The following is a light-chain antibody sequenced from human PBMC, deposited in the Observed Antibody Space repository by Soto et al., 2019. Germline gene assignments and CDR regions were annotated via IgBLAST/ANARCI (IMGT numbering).Light chain of an antibody. J-gene: IGKJ5*01. CDR2: DTS. Sequence: EIVLTQSPATLSLSPGERATLSCRTSQTIRGLLNWYQQRPGQAPRLLICDTSNRATDIPARFSGSGSGTDFILTISSLDPEDFGVYFCQQRHNCPITFGQGTRLDIK. CDR3: QQRHNCPIT. CDR1: QTIRGL. V-gene: IGKV3-11*01.